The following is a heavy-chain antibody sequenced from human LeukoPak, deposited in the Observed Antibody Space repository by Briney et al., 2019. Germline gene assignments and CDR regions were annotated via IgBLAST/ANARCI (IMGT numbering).Heavy chain of an antibody. CDR2: IYHSGST. CDR3: ARRLAVAGYFDY. V-gene: IGHV4-38-2*01. J-gene: IGHJ4*02. CDR1: GYSISSGYY. Sequence: SETMSLTCAVSGYSISSGYYWGWIRQPPGKGLEWIGSIYHSGSTYYNPSLKSRVTISVDTSKNQFSLKLSSVTAADTAVYYCARRLAVAGYFDYWGQGTLVTVSS. D-gene: IGHD6-19*01.